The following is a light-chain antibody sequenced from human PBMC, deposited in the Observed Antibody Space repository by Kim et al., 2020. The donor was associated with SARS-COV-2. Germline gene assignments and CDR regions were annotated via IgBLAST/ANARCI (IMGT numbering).Light chain of an antibody. CDR3: YSAVDNNWV. CDR2: KDN. J-gene: IGLJ3*02. V-gene: IGLV3-27*01. Sequence: SYELTQPSSVSVSPGQTARITCSGDVLAKKYARWFQQKPGQAPVLVIYKDNERPSGIPERFSGSSSGTTVTLTISGAQAEDEADYYCYSAVDNNWV. CDR1: VLAKKY.